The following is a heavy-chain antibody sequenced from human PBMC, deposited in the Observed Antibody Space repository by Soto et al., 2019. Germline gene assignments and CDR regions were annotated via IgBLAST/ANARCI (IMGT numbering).Heavy chain of an antibody. CDR2: IDPSDSQT. D-gene: IGHD3-22*01. J-gene: IGHJ4*02. CDR3: ARQIYDSDTGPNFQYYFDS. V-gene: IGHV5-10-1*01. Sequence: GESLKISCKGSGYSFAGYWITWVRQKPGKGLEWMGRIDPSDSQTYYSPSFRGHVTISVTKSITTVFLQWSSLRASDTAMYYCARQIYDSDTGPNFQYYFDSWGQGSPVTVSS. CDR1: GYSFAGYW.